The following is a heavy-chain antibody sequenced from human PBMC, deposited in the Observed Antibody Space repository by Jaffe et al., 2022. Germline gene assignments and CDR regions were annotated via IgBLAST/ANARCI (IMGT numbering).Heavy chain of an antibody. J-gene: IGHJ4*02. Sequence: QVQLQESGPGLVKPSETLSLTCSVSGGSISSYYLSWIRQPPGKGLEWIGYIYYSGSTNYNPSLKSRVTISVDTSKNQFSLKLSSVTAADTAVYYCAASIVRYYFDYWGQGTLVTVSS. V-gene: IGHV4-59*01. CDR1: GGSISSYY. CDR2: IYYSGST. CDR3: AASIVRYYFDY. D-gene: IGHD3-10*02.